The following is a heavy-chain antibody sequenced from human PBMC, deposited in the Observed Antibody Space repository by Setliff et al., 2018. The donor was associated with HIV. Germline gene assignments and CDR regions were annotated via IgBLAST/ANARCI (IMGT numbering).Heavy chain of an antibody. CDR3: ARFLRGEHFASWKSNHYFDL. Sequence: ASVKVSCKASGYTFINYGITWVRQAPGQGLEWMGWISGYNRKTTYAQTFQDRVTMTMDPSTSTAFMDLRSLTSADTAVYYCARFLRGEHFASWKSNHYFDLWGRGTLVTVSS. CDR1: GYTFINYG. CDR2: ISGYNRKT. D-gene: IGHD1-1*01. V-gene: IGHV1-18*01. J-gene: IGHJ2*01.